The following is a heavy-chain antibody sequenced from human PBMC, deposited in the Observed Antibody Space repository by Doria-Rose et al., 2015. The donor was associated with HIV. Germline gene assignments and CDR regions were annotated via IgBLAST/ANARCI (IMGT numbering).Heavy chain of an antibody. CDR3: VMMPHY. CDR2: YYSSGRT. Sequence: SWGWIRQPPGKGLEWIGRYYSSGRTYYNPSLKSRVTISADTSKNQFSLNLSSLTAADTAVYYCVMMPHYWGQGTLVTVSS. CDR1: S. V-gene: IGHV4-39*07. D-gene: IGHD3-16*01. J-gene: IGHJ4*02.